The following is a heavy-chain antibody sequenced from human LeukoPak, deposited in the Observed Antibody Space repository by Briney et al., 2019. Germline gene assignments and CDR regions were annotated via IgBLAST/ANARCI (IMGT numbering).Heavy chain of an antibody. CDR1: GFTFTSSA. D-gene: IGHD3-10*01. CDR2: IVVGSGNT. V-gene: IGHV1-58*01. Sequence: GASVKVSCKASGFTFTSSAVQWVRQARGQRLEWIGWIVVGSGNTNYAQKLQGRVTMTTDTSTSTAYMELRSLRSDDTAVYYCARGNHYGSGGYNWFDPWGQGTLVTVSS. CDR3: ARGNHYGSGGYNWFDP. J-gene: IGHJ5*02.